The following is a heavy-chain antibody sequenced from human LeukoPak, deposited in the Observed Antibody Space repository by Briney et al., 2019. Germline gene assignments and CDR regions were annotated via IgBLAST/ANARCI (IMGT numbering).Heavy chain of an antibody. CDR3: ARGVYSSSWSATLDY. D-gene: IGHD6-13*01. J-gene: IGHJ4*02. CDR1: GYTLTELS. Sequence: ASVKVSCKVSGYTLTELSMHWVRQAPGKGLEWMGIINPSGGSTSYAQKFQGRVTMTRDMSTGTVYMELSSLRSEDTAVYYCARGVYSSSWSATLDYWGQGTLVTVSS. V-gene: IGHV1-46*01. CDR2: INPSGGST.